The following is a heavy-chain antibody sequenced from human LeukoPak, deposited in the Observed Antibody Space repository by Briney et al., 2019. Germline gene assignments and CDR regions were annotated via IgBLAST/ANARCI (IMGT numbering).Heavy chain of an antibody. CDR2: IVNDGTNK. J-gene: IGHJ4*02. Sequence: PGGSLRLSCAASGFTFSSYGMHWVRQAPGKGLEWVAFIVNDGTNKYYADSVRGRFTISRDNSKNTLYLQMNSLSIEDTAMYYCAQDTGKGDFWGQGTLVTVSS. V-gene: IGHV3-30*02. D-gene: IGHD1-14*01. CDR3: AQDTGKGDF. CDR1: GFTFSSYG.